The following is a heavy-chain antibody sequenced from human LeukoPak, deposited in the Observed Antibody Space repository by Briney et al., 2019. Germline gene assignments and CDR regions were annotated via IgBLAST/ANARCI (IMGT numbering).Heavy chain of an antibody. D-gene: IGHD1-7*01. CDR1: GFTFSSYG. V-gene: IGHV3-33*01. J-gene: IGHJ6*02. CDR3: ARETGTTNYYYYYGMDV. Sequence: QTGGSLRLSCAASGFTFSSYGMHWVRQAPGKGLEWVAVIWYDGSNKYYADSVKGRFTISRDNSKNTLYLQMNSLRAEDMAVYYCARETGTTNYYYYYGMDVWGQGTTVTVSS. CDR2: IWYDGSNK.